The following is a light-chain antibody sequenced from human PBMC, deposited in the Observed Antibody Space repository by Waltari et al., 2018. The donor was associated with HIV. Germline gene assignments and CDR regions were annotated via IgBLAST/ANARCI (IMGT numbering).Light chain of an antibody. Sequence: QSVLTQPPSVSGSPGQRVTISCTGSSSNIGPGYDAHWYQQLPGTAPKLLIYGNKRRPEGVPDRFSGSKYGTSASLAITGLQAEDEAYYYCQSYDSSLTHNYVVGTGTKVTVL. CDR2: GNK. V-gene: IGLV1-40*01. CDR1: SSNIGPGYD. CDR3: QSYDSSLTHNYV. J-gene: IGLJ1*01.